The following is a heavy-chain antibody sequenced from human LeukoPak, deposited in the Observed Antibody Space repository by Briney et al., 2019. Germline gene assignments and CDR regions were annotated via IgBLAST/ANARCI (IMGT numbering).Heavy chain of an antibody. CDR1: GGSISSGGYS. CDR3: ARVRGYSYGSFDY. J-gene: IGHJ4*02. CDR2: IYYSGST. V-gene: IGHV4-31*03. Sequence: SQTLSLTCTVSGGSISSGGYSWSWIRQHPGKGLEWIGYIYYSGSTYYNPSLKSRVTISVDTSKNQFSLKLSSVTAADTAVYYCARVRGYSYGSFDYWGQGTLVTVSS. D-gene: IGHD5-18*01.